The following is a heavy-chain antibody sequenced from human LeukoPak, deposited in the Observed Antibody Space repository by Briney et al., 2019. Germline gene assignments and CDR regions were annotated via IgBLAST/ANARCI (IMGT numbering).Heavy chain of an antibody. V-gene: IGHV3-33*01. Sequence: PGTSLRLSCVASGFSFTTHGMHWVRQAPGRGLEWVALIWYDGSNENYAESVKGRFTISRDNSRNTLYLQMNSLRAEDTAVYYCARLPSPDYRRNDAFDIWGQGTVVTVSS. CDR1: GFSFTTHG. D-gene: IGHD4-11*01. CDR3: ARLPSPDYRRNDAFDI. J-gene: IGHJ3*02. CDR2: IWYDGSNE.